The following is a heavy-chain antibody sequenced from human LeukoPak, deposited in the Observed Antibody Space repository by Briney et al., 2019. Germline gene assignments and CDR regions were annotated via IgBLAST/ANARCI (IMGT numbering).Heavy chain of an antibody. CDR2: IIPIFGTA. J-gene: IGHJ4*02. D-gene: IGHD3-3*01. CDR1: GGTFSSYA. V-gene: IGHV1-69*01. CDR3: ARGEDFYYFDY. Sequence: ASVQVSCQASGGTFSSYAISWVRQAPGQGLEWMGGIIPIFGTANYAQKFQGRVTITADESTSTAYMELSSLRSVDTAVYYCARGEDFYYFDYWGQGTLVTVSS.